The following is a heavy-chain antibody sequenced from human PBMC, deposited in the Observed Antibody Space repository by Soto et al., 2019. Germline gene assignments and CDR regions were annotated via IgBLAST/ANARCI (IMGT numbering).Heavy chain of an antibody. J-gene: IGHJ6*02. V-gene: IGHV4-30-4*01. D-gene: IGHD2-15*01. CDR3: ARDYRRYCSGGSCYSYYYYGMDV. Sequence: SETLSLTCSVSGGSISSGYYYWSWIRQPPGKGLEWIGNIYYSGNTYYNPSLKSRLIISIDTSKNQFSLKVGSVTAADTAVYYCARDYRRYCSGGSCYSYYYYGMDVWGQGTTVTVSS. CDR2: IYYSGNT. CDR1: GGSISSGYYY.